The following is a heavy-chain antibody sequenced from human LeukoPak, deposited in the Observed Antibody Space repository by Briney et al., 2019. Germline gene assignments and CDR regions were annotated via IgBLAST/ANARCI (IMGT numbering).Heavy chain of an antibody. CDR3: AKGSKAGKKETYYYDSSGYYLMDY. J-gene: IGHJ4*02. CDR2: ISASGGST. CDR1: GFTFSSYA. V-gene: IGHV3-23*01. Sequence: GASLRLSCAASGFTFSSYAMSWVRQAPGKGLEWVSAISASGGSTYYADSVKGRFTISRDNSKNTLYLQMNSLRAEDTAVYYCAKGSKAGKKETYYYDSSGYYLMDYWGQGTLVTVSS. D-gene: IGHD3-22*01.